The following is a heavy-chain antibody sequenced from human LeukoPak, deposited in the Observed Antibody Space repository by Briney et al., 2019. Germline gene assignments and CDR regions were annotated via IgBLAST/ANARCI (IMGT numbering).Heavy chain of an antibody. CDR2: IYSGGST. CDR1: GFTVSSNY. J-gene: IGHJ4*02. Sequence: TGGSLRLSCAASGFTVSSNYMSWVRQAPGKGLEWVSVIYSGGSTYYADSVKGRFTISRDNSKNTLYLQMNSLRAEDTAVYYCARENLAAASCDYWGQGTLVTVSS. V-gene: IGHV3-53*01. D-gene: IGHD6-13*01. CDR3: ARENLAAASCDY.